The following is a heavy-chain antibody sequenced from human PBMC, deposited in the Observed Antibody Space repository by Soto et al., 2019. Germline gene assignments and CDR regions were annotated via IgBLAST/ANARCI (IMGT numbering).Heavy chain of an antibody. D-gene: IGHD2-15*01. J-gene: IGHJ6*02. CDR2: IIPIFGTA. V-gene: IGHV1-69*01. CDR3: ARVPLVVVVAARSSAGMDV. CDR1: GGTFSSYA. Sequence: QVQLVQSGAEVKKPGSSVKVSCKASGGTFSSYAISWVRQAPGQGLEWMGGIIPIFGTANYAQKFQGRVTITADESTSTAYMELSSLRSEDTAVYYCARVPLVVVVAARSSAGMDVWGQGTTVTVSS.